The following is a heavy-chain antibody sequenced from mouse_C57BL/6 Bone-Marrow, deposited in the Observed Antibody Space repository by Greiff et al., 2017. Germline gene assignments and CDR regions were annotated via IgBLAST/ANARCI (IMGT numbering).Heavy chain of an antibody. CDR3: ARLEFDGSSGDWYFDV. CDR2: IYPRGGST. Sequence: QVQLQQSGPELVKPGASVKLSCKASGYTFTSYDINWVKQRPGQGLEWIGWIYPRGGSTKYNEKLKGKATLTVDTSSSTAYMELHSLTSADSAVYFCARLEFDGSSGDWYFDVWGTGTTVTVSS. J-gene: IGHJ1*03. V-gene: IGHV1-85*01. CDR1: GYTFTSYD. D-gene: IGHD1-1*01.